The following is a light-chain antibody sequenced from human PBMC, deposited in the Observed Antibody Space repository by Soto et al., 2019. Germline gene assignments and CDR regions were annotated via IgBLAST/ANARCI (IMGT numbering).Light chain of an antibody. Sequence: DIQMTQSPSSLSASVGDRVNITCRASQSIGNFLNWYQQKPGTVPKVLIYSASSLQSGVPSRFSGSGFGTYFPLTINSLQPDDFANYYCQQSHTLPTFGGGTTVEIK. V-gene: IGKV1-39*01. CDR1: QSIGNF. J-gene: IGKJ4*01. CDR2: SAS. CDR3: QQSHTLPT.